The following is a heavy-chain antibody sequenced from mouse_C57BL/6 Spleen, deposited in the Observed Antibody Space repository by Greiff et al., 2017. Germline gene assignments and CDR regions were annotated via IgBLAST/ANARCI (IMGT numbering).Heavy chain of an antibody. V-gene: IGHV7-3*01. J-gene: IGHJ4*01. CDR1: GFTFTDYY. Sequence: DVKLVESGGGLVQPGGSLCLSCAASGFTFTDYYMSWVRQPPGKALEWLGFIRNKANGYTTEYSASVKGRFTISRDNSQSILYLQMNALRAEDSATYYCARYNFLYYYAMDYWGQGTSVTVSS. CDR2: IRNKANGYTT. D-gene: IGHD6-2*01. CDR3: ARYNFLYYYAMDY.